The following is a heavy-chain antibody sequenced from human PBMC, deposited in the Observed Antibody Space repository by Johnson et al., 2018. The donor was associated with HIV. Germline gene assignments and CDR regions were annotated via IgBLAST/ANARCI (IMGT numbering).Heavy chain of an antibody. D-gene: IGHD1-14*01. V-gene: IGHV3-23*03. J-gene: IGHJ3*02. Sequence: VQLVESGGGMVRPGGSLRLSCAASRFIFDDYGMSWVRQAPGKGLEWVSVIYSGGSPYYADSVKGTVTISKENSKNTLYLQMNSLRAENTAVYYCANIGPVPNPSKEAGAAPDAFDIWGQGTMVTVSS. CDR2: IYSGGSP. CDR1: RFIFDDYG. CDR3: ANIGPVPNPSKEAGAAPDAFDI.